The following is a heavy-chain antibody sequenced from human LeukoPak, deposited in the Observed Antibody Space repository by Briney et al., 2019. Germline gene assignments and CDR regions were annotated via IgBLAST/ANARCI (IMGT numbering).Heavy chain of an antibody. CDR3: ARGGPAAGRFDY. D-gene: IGHD6-13*01. Sequence: PGGSLRLSCAASGFTFSSYSMNWVRQAPGKGLEWVSSISSSSSHIYYADSVKGRFTISRDNAKNSLYLQMNSLRAEDTAVYYCARGGPAAGRFDYWGQGTLVTVSS. CDR1: GFTFSSYS. V-gene: IGHV3-21*01. CDR2: ISSSSSHI. J-gene: IGHJ4*02.